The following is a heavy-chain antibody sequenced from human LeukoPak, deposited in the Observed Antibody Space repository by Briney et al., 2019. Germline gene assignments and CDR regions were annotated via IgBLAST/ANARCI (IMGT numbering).Heavy chain of an antibody. CDR1: GFPFSSHG. CDR2: IIGGGGST. CDR3: AHGAMYQLDY. Sequence: KAGGTLRLSCAASGFPFSSHGMSWVRQAPGKGLEWVSGIIGGGGSTYYADSVKGRFTISGDNPRNTLFLQMNSLRAEDTAVYYCAHGAMYQLDYWGQGTLVTVSS. D-gene: IGHD2-2*01. V-gene: IGHV3-23*01. J-gene: IGHJ4*02.